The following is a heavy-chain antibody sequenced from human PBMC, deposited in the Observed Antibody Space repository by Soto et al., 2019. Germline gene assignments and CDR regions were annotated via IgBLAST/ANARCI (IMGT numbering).Heavy chain of an antibody. V-gene: IGHV4-31*03. Sequence: QVQLQESGPGLVKPSQTLSLTCTVSGGSINSGGYCWSLIRQHPGKGLDWIGCISYGGSTSYNPSLKSRVTISVATSKNQFSLKLTSVTAADTAVYYCSRGILVWGQGALITVSS. J-gene: IGHJ4*02. CDR2: ISYGGST. CDR1: GGSINSGGYC. D-gene: IGHD5-18*01. CDR3: SRGILV.